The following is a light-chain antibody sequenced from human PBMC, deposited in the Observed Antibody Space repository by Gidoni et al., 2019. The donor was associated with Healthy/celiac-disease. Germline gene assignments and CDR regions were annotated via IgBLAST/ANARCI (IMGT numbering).Light chain of an antibody. CDR3: QQYDNPMCS. CDR1: QDISNY. V-gene: IGKV1-33*01. CDR2: DAS. J-gene: IGKJ2*04. Sequence: DIQMTQSPSSLSASVGDRVTITCQASQDISNYLNWYQQKPGKAPKLLIYDASNLETGVPSRFSGSGSGTDFTFTISSLQPEDIATYYCQQYDNPMCSFXQXTKLXIK.